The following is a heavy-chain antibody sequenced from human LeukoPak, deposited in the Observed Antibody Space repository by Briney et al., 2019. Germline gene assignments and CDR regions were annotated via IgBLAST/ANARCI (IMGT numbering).Heavy chain of an antibody. CDR1: GGSFSGYY. J-gene: IGHJ5*02. Sequence: SETLSLTCATYGGSFSGYYWSWIRQPPGKGLEWIGEINHSGSTNYNPSLKSRVTISVDTSKNQFSLKLSSVTAADTAVYYCARGRGQLPHNWFDPWGQGTLVTVSS. CDR2: INHSGST. CDR3: ARGRGQLPHNWFDP. D-gene: IGHD2-2*01. V-gene: IGHV4-34*01.